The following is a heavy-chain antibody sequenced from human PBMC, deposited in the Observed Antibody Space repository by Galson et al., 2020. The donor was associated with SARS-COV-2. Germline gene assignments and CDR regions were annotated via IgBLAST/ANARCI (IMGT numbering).Heavy chain of an antibody. CDR3: ARAPSGNYDILTGYYYYYGMDV. CDR2: ITSSGSTI. Sequence: GASLKISCAASGFTFSDYYMSWIRQAPGKGLEWVSYITSSGSTIYYADSAKGRFTISRKNAKNSLYLQMNSLRAEDTAVYYCARAPSGNYDILTGYYYYYGMDVWGQGTTVTVSS. D-gene: IGHD3-9*01. V-gene: IGHV3-11*01. CDR1: GFTFSDYY. J-gene: IGHJ6*02.